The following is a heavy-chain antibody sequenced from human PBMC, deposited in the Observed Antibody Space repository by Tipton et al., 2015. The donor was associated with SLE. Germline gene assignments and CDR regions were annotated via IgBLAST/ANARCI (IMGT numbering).Heavy chain of an antibody. CDR3: ASFCGGDFCYYYYGMDV. V-gene: IGHV4-61*09. D-gene: IGHD2-21*02. J-gene: IGHJ6*02. CDR2: IHTSGST. Sequence: TLSLTCTVSGGSISSGSYYWSWIRQPAGKGLEWIGYIHTSGSTNYNPSLKSRVTISVDTSKNQFSLKVSSVTAADTAVYYCASFCGGDFCYYYYGMDVWGQGTTVTVSS. CDR1: GGSISSGSYY.